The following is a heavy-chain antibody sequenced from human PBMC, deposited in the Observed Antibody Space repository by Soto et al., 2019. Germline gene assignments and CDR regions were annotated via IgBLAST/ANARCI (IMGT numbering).Heavy chain of an antibody. CDR3: AKEPGYSSGWYITYYFDY. CDR2: ISGSGGST. D-gene: IGHD6-19*01. Sequence: GGSLRLSCAASGFTFSSYVMSWVRQAPGKGLEWVSAISGSGGSTYYADSVKGRFTISRDNSKNTLYLQMNSLRAEDTAVYYCAKEPGYSSGWYITYYFDYWGQGTLVTVSS. J-gene: IGHJ4*02. V-gene: IGHV3-23*01. CDR1: GFTFSSYV.